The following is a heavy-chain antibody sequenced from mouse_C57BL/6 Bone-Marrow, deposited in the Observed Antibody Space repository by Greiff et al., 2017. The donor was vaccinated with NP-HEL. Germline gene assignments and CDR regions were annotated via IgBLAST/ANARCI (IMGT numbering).Heavy chain of an antibody. CDR3: AICCSSLYYVDY. V-gene: IGHV1-50*01. Sequence: QVQLQQPGAELVKPGASVKLSCKASGYTFTSYWMQWVNQRPGQGLEWIGEIDPSDSYTNYDQKFKGKATLTVDTSSSTAYMHLSSLTSEDSAVYYCAICCSSLYYVDYWGQGTTLTVSS. D-gene: IGHD1-1*01. CDR2: IDPSDSYT. CDR1: GYTFTSYW. J-gene: IGHJ2*01.